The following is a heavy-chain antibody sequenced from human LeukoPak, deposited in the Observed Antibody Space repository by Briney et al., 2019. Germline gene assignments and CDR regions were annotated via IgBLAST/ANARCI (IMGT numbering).Heavy chain of an antibody. CDR1: GGSFSGYY. V-gene: IGHV4-34*01. J-gene: IGHJ4*02. CDR2: INHSGGT. D-gene: IGHD2-2*01. Sequence: SETLSLTCAVYGGSFSGYYWSWIRQPPGKGLEWIGEINHSGGTNYNPSLKSRVTISVDTSKNQFSLKLSSVTAADTAVYYCARVRPSYCSSTSCRSFDYWGQGTLVTVSS. CDR3: ARVRPSYCSSTSCRSFDY.